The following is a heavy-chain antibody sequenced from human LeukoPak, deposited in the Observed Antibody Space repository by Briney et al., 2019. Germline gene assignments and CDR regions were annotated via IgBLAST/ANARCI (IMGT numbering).Heavy chain of an antibody. CDR3: ARDRIAAAGTSYYYYYYGMDV. D-gene: IGHD6-13*01. CDR2: ISRSSAYK. CDR1: GFTLSNYA. Sequence: GGSLRLSCASSGFTLSNYAMNWVRQAPGKGLEWVSSISRSSAYKFYADSVKGRFTVSRDNSKNTLYLQMNSLRAEDTAVYYCARDRIAAAGTSYYYYYYGMDVWGKGTTVTVSS. V-gene: IGHV3-21*01. J-gene: IGHJ6*04.